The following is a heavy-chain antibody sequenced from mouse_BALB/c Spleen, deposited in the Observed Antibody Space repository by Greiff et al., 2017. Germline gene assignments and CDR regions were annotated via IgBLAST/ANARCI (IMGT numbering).Heavy chain of an antibody. V-gene: IGHV1S126*01. Sequence: QVQLQQSGPQLVRPGASVKISCKASGYSFTSYWMHWVKQRPGQGLEWIGMIDPSDSETRLNQKFKDKATLTVDKSSSTAYMQLSSPTSEDSAVYYCARWGIYKDAMDDWGQGTSVTVSS. CDR3: ARWGIYKDAMDD. D-gene: IGHD2-1*01. CDR1: GYSFTSYW. CDR2: IDPSDSET. J-gene: IGHJ4*01.